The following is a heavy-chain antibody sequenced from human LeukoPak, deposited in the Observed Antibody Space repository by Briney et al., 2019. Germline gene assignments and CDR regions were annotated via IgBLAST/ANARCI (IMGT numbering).Heavy chain of an antibody. D-gene: IGHD3-22*01. V-gene: IGHV3-74*01. Sequence: GGSLRLSCVASGFTFSSYWMHWVRQAPGKGLVWVSRIKSDGSTNYADSVKGRFTISRDNAKNPLYLQMNSLRAEDKRVYFCARAPSEIGGYYPEYFRHWGQGTLVTVSS. CDR2: IKSDGST. J-gene: IGHJ1*01. CDR3: ARAPSEIGGYYPEYFRH. CDR1: GFTFSSYW.